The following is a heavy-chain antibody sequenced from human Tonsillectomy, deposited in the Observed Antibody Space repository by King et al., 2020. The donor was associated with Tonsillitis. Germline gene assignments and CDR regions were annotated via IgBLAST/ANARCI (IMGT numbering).Heavy chain of an antibody. CDR3: TTEGYVSGYFAWDYFDY. D-gene: IGHD3-10*01. J-gene: IGHJ4*02. CDR2: IKSKNDGGTT. Sequence: VQLVESGGGLVKPGGSLRLSCAASGLTFSNACMSWVRQAPGKGLEWVGRIKSKNDGGTTDYAAPVKGRFTISRDDSKNTLYLQMNSLKTEDTAVYYCTTEGYVSGYFAWDYFDYWGQGTLVTVAS. CDR1: GLTFSNAC. V-gene: IGHV3-15*01.